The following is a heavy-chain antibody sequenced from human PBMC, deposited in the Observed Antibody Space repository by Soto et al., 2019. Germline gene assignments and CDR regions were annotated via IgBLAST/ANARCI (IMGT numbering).Heavy chain of an antibody. J-gene: IGHJ6*03. Sequence: QLQLQESGPGLVKPSETLSLTCTVSGGSISSSSYYWGWIRQPPGKGLEWIGSIYYSGSTYYNPSLKRRATISVDTSKNQFSLKLSSVTAADTAVYYCASCSGGSCYHYYYYYYMDVWGKGTTVTVSS. V-gene: IGHV4-39*01. D-gene: IGHD2-15*01. CDR1: GGSISSSSYY. CDR2: IYYSGST. CDR3: ASCSGGSCYHYYYYYYMDV.